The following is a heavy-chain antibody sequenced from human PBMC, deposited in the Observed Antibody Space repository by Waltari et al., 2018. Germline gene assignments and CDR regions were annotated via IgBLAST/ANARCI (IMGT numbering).Heavy chain of an antibody. CDR3: ASLTYYYDSSGYSGDAFDI. Sequence: QLQLQESGPGLVKPSETLSLTCTVPGGSISSSSYYWGWIRQPPGKGLEWIGSIYYSGSTYYNPSLKSRVTISVDTSKNQFSLKLSSVTAADTAVYYCASLTYYYDSSGYSGDAFDIWGQGTMVTVSS. CDR2: IYYSGST. V-gene: IGHV4-39*01. CDR1: GGSISSSSYY. D-gene: IGHD3-22*01. J-gene: IGHJ3*02.